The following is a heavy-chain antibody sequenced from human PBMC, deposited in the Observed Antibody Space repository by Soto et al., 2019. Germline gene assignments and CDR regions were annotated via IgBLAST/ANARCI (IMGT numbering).Heavy chain of an antibody. V-gene: IGHV4-59*01. CDR3: ARDGSGYDYSWGSYRYPTPLVY. Sequence: PSETLSLTCTVSGGSISSYYWSWIRQPPGKGLEWIGYIYYSGSTNYNPSLKSRVTISVDTSKNQFSLKLSSVTAADTAVYYCARDGSGYDYSWGSYRYPTPLVYWGQGTLVTVSS. CDR1: GGSISSYY. CDR2: IYYSGST. D-gene: IGHD3-16*02. J-gene: IGHJ4*02.